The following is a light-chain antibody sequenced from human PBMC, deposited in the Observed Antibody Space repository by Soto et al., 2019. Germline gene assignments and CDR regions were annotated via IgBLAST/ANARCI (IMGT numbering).Light chain of an antibody. CDR3: SSYTTTNTLCV. V-gene: IGLV2-14*01. CDR2: EVS. Sequence: QSVLTQPASVSGSPGQSITISSTGTTSDVGYNYVSWYQQHPGKAPKLMIYEVSNRPSGVSNRFSGSKSGNTASLTISGLQAEDEADYYCSSYTTTNTLCVFGTGTKVTVL. J-gene: IGLJ1*01. CDR1: TSDVGYNY.